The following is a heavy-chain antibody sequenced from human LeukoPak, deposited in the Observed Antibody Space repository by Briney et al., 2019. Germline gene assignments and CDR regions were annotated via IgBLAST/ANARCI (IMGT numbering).Heavy chain of an antibody. V-gene: IGHV4-59*01. J-gene: IGHJ5*02. D-gene: IGHD1-1*01. Sequence: PAETLSLTCTVSGGSISSYYWSWLRQPPGKGLEWVGHIYGSGSNNYNPSLKSRVTLSVDTSKNQFSLKLSSVTAADTAVYYCAREGTSGTHLNWFDPWGQGTLVTVSS. CDR1: GGSISSYY. CDR3: AREGTSGTHLNWFDP. CDR2: IYGSGSN.